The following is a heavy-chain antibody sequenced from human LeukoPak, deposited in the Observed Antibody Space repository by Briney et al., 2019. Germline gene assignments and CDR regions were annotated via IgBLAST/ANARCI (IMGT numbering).Heavy chain of an antibody. J-gene: IGHJ4*02. V-gene: IGHV1-18*01. CDR1: GYTFTSYG. D-gene: IGHD6-19*01. CDR3: ARVPDSGWYVSGYFDY. CDR2: ISAYNGNT. Sequence: GASVKVSCKASGYTFTSYGISWVRQAPGQGLEWMGWISAYNGNTNYAQKLQGRVTMTTDTSTSTAYMELRSRRSDDTAVYYCARVPDSGWYVSGYFDYWGQGTLVTVSS.